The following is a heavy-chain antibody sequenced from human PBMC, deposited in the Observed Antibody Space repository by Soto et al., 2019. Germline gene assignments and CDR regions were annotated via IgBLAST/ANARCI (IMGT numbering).Heavy chain of an antibody. D-gene: IGHD4-17*01. CDR2: ISGSGTNR. Sequence: EVQLLESGGGLVQPGGSLRLSCAASGFTFSSYAMTWVRQAPGKGLEWVSAISGSGTNRYYADSVKGRFTISRDNSKNTLYLQMTSLRAEDTAVYYCAKDRVDYGDYRALDYWGQGTLVTVSS. V-gene: IGHV3-23*01. J-gene: IGHJ4*02. CDR3: AKDRVDYGDYRALDY. CDR1: GFTFSSYA.